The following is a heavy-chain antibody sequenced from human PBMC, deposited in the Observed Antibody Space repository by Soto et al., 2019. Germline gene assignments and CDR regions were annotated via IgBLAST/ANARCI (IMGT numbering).Heavy chain of an antibody. V-gene: IGHV3-23*01. Sequence: GGSLRLSCAASGFTFSTYTLSWVRQAPGKGLEWVSAISGSGGSPSYADSVQGRFTISRDNPKNTLYLQMNSLRVEDTAMYYCAKARCSTTNCYVPDYWGQGTLVTVSS. CDR2: ISGSGGSP. CDR1: GFTFSTYT. CDR3: AKARCSTTNCYVPDY. J-gene: IGHJ4*02. D-gene: IGHD2-2*01.